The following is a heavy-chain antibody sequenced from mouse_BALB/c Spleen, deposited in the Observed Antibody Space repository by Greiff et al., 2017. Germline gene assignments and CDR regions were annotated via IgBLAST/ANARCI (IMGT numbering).Heavy chain of an antibody. CDR3: ARGYYDYDNYAMDY. CDR1: GFNIKDTY. D-gene: IGHD2-4*01. J-gene: IGHJ4*01. V-gene: IGHV14-3*02. CDR2: IDPANGNT. Sequence: VQLQQSGAELVKPGASVKLSCTASGFNIKDTYMHWVKQRPEQGLEWIGRIDPANGNTKYDPKFQGKATITADTSSNTAYLQLSSLTSEDTAVYYCARGYYDYDNYAMDYWGQGTSVTVSS.